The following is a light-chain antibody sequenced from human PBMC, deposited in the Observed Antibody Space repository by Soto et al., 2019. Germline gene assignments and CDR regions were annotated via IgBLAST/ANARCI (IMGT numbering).Light chain of an antibody. Sequence: QSVLTQSPSASASLGASVKLTCTLSSGHSSYAIAWHQQQPEKGPRCLMKLHNDGSYIKGAGIPDRFSGSSSGAERYLTISGLQSEDEADYYCQTWGTGIDWVFGGGTKVTVL. J-gene: IGLJ3*02. CDR1: SGHSSYA. CDR3: QTWGTGIDWV. V-gene: IGLV4-69*01. CDR2: LHNDGSY.